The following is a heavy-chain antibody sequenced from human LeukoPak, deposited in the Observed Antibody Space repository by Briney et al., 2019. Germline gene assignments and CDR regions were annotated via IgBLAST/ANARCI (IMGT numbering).Heavy chain of an antibody. V-gene: IGHV4-61*02. CDR2: IYFRGST. CDR3: ARIGLGELSFLPEEAFDI. Sequence: SETLSLTCTVSGGSISSGSDYWSWIRQPAGKGLEWIGRIYFRGSTNYNPSLKSRVTISIDTSKNQFSLNVSSVTAADAAVYYCARIGLGELSFLPEEAFDIWGQGTMVTVSS. J-gene: IGHJ3*02. D-gene: IGHD3-16*02. CDR1: GGSISSGSDY.